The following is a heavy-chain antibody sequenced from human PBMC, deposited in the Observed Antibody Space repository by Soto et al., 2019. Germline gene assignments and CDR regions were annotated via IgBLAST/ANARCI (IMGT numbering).Heavy chain of an antibody. CDR1: GDSVSNNSAA. CDR2: TYYRSKWYN. J-gene: IGHJ4*02. V-gene: IGHV6-1*01. CDR3: ARGPSSGGWYVDF. Sequence: SQTLSLTCAISGDSVSNNSAAWNWIRQSPSRGFEWLGRTYYRSKWYNDYAVSVKSRITFNPDTSKNQISLQLNSVTPEDTAVYYCARGPSSGGWYVDFWGQGTRVTVSS. D-gene: IGHD6-19*01.